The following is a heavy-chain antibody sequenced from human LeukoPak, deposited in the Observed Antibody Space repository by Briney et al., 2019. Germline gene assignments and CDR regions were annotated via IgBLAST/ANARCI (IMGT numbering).Heavy chain of an antibody. CDR1: GGSFGNYY. CDR2: ISQGGNT. CDR3: AIGPGGYYFDY. D-gene: IGHD3-3*01. V-gene: IGHV4-34*01. J-gene: IGHJ4*02. Sequence: SETLSLTCTVYGGSFGNYYWSWIRQPPGKGLEWIAEISQGGNTNYNPSLKSRVTISLDTSKNQFSLKLSSVSAADTAVYYCAIGPGGYYFDYWGQGTLVTVSS.